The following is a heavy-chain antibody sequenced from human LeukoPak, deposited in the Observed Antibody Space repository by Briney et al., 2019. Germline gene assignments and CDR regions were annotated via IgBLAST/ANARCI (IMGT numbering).Heavy chain of an antibody. V-gene: IGHV4-31*03. CDR1: GGSISSGGYY. CDR3: ARGGYYDSSGYYYGRPSYAFDI. CDR2: IYYSGST. Sequence: SETLSLTCTVSGGSISSGGYYWSWIRQHPGKGLEWIGYIYYSGSTYYNPSLKSRVTISVDKSKNQFSLKLSSVTAADTAVYYCARGGYYDSSGYYYGRPSYAFDIWGQGTMVTVSS. J-gene: IGHJ3*02. D-gene: IGHD3-22*01.